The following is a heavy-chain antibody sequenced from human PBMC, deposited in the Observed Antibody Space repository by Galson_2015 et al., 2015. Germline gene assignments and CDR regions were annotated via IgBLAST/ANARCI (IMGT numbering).Heavy chain of an antibody. CDR3: ARDRATDILTGYYGGENAFDI. CDR1: GYTFTSYA. D-gene: IGHD3-9*01. Sequence: SVKVSCKASGYTFTSYAMHWVRQAPGQRLEWMGWINAGNGNTRYSQKFQGRVTITRDTSASTAYMELSSLRSEDTAVYYCARDRATDILTGYYGGENAFDIWGQGTMVTVSS. V-gene: IGHV1-3*01. CDR2: INAGNGNT. J-gene: IGHJ3*02.